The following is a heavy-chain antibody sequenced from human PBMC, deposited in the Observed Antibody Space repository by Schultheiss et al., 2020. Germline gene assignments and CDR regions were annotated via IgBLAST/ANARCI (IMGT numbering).Heavy chain of an antibody. CDR2: INPNSGGT. CDR1: GYTFTGYY. Sequence: ASVKVSCKASGYTFTGYYMHWVRQAPGQGLEWMGRINPNSGGTNYAQKFQGRVTMTRNTSISTAYMELSSLRSEDTAVYYCARGREFDWLFNNWFDPWGQGTLVTVSS. CDR3: ARGREFDWLFNNWFDP. J-gene: IGHJ5*02. D-gene: IGHD3-9*01. V-gene: IGHV1-2*06.